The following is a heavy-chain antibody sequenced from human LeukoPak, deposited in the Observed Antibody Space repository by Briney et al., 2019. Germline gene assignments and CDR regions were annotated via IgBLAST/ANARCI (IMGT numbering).Heavy chain of an antibody. D-gene: IGHD1-26*01. J-gene: IGHJ4*02. Sequence: SETLSLTCAVSGASISGSGYYLGWIRQPPGTGLEWIGNIYYTGSTYYSASLQSRVTISIDTSKNQFSLRLNSVTAADTAMYYCVKSGGYGLIDYWGQGTLVTVSS. V-gene: IGHV4-39*01. CDR2: IYYTGST. CDR1: GASISGSGYY. CDR3: VKSGGYGLIDY.